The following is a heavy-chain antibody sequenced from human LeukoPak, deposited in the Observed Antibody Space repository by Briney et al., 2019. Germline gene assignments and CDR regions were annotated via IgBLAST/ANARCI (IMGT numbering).Heavy chain of an antibody. V-gene: IGHV3-30*04. Sequence: GRSLRLSCAASGFTFSTYAMHWVRQAPGKGLEWVAVISYDGSNKYYADSVKGRFTISRDNSKNTLYLQMNSLRAEDTAVYYCARGQVYYYDSSGYYNDYWGQGTLVTVSS. CDR1: GFTFSTYA. J-gene: IGHJ4*02. D-gene: IGHD3-22*01. CDR3: ARGQVYYYDSSGYYNDY. CDR2: ISYDGSNK.